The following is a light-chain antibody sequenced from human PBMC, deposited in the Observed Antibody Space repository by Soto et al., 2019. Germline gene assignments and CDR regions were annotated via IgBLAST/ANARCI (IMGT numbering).Light chain of an antibody. V-gene: IGKV3-20*01. CDR3: QHFGSSLFT. J-gene: IGKJ4*01. Sequence: EIVLTQSPGTLSLSPGERATLSCRASQSISNNYLAWYQQKPGQAPRLLIYGASTGATGIPDRFSGSGSGTDFTLTISRLEPEDFALYYCQHFGSSLFTFGGGTKVEIK. CDR2: GAS. CDR1: QSISNNY.